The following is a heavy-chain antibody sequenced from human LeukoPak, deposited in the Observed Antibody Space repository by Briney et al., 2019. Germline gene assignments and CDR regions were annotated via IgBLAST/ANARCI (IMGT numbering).Heavy chain of an antibody. CDR2: ISPGSTTI. J-gene: IGHJ4*02. Sequence: GGSLRLSCEACGYTFRTYRMNWVRQAPGKGLEWVSYISPGSTTIYYADSVKGRFTISRDNAKNSLYLQMNSLRAEDTAVYYCARCDDGPLEYYYGSGSYTVYWGQGTLVTVSS. V-gene: IGHV3-48*01. CDR1: GYTFRTYR. D-gene: IGHD3-10*01. CDR3: ARCDDGPLEYYYGSGSYTVY.